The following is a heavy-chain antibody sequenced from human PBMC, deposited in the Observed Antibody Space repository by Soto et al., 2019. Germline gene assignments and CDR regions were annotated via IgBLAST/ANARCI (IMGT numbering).Heavy chain of an antibody. CDR1: GFTFSSYW. Sequence: LRLSCAASGFTFSSYWMSWVRQAPGKGLEWVANIKQDGSEKYYVDSVKGRFTISRDNAKNSLYLQMNSLRAEDTAVYYCARQRVTTPPYYYYYGMDVWGQGTTVTVSS. D-gene: IGHD4-17*01. CDR2: IKQDGSEK. CDR3: ARQRVTTPPYYYYYGMDV. V-gene: IGHV3-7*01. J-gene: IGHJ6*02.